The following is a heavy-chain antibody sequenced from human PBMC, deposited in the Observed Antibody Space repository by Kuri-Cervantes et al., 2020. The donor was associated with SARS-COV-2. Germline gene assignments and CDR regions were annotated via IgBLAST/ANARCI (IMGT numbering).Heavy chain of an antibody. CDR1: VYTFTGYY. Sequence: ASVKVSCKASVYTFTGYYMHWVRQAPGQGLEWMGWINPNSGGTNYAQKFQGRVTMTRDTSISTAYMELSRLRSDDTAVYYCARVPGIYSYGPPHFDYWGQGTLVTVSS. CDR2: INPNSGGT. V-gene: IGHV1-2*02. J-gene: IGHJ4*02. D-gene: IGHD5-18*01. CDR3: ARVPGIYSYGPPHFDY.